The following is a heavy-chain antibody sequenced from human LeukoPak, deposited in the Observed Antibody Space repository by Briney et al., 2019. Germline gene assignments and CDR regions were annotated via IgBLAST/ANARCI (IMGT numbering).Heavy chain of an antibody. CDR2: ISGSGGST. D-gene: IGHD2-8*01. CDR1: GFTFSSYA. V-gene: IGHV3-23*01. CDR3: AKKGGRMVYYGMDV. Sequence: HPGGSLRLSCAASGFTFSSYAMSWVRQAPGKGLEWVSAISGSGGSTYYADSVKGRFTISRDNSKNTLYLQMNSLRAEDTAVYYCAKKGGRMVYYGMDVWGQGTTVTVSS. J-gene: IGHJ6*02.